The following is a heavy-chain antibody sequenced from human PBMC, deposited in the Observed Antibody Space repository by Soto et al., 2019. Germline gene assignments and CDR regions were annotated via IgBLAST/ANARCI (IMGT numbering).Heavy chain of an antibody. CDR1: GGSISSGGYY. J-gene: IGHJ4*02. D-gene: IGHD3-10*01. CDR2: IYYSGST. V-gene: IGHV4-31*01. Sequence: QVQLQESGPGLVKPSQTLSLTCTVSGGSISSGGYYWSWIRQHPGKGLEWIGYIYYSGSTCYNPSLKCPVTISVDTSKIQFSLKLSSVTAADTAVYYCARIMVRGVILFDSWGQGTLVTVSS. CDR3: ARIMVRGVILFDS.